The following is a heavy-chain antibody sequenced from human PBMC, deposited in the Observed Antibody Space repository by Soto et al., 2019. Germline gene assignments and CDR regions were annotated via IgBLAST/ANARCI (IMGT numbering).Heavy chain of an antibody. CDR2: IWYDGSNK. D-gene: IGHD1-26*01. J-gene: IGHJ6*02. Sequence: QVQLVESGGGVVQPGRSLRLSCAASGFTFSSYGMHWVRQAPGTGLEWVAVIWYDGSNKYYADSVKGRFTISRDNSKNTLYLQMNSLRSEDTAVYYCARESYLSYSLYYYGMDVWVQGTTVTVSS. CDR1: GFTFSSYG. CDR3: ARESYLSYSLYYYGMDV. V-gene: IGHV3-33*01.